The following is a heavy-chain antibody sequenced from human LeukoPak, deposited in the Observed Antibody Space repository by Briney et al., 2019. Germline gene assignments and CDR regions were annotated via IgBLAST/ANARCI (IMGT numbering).Heavy chain of an antibody. J-gene: IGHJ4*02. CDR2: ISDSSSYI. Sequence: PGRSLRLSCAASGFTFSSYSMNWVRQAPGKGLEWVSSISDSSSYIYYADSVKGRFTISRDNAKNSLYLQMNSLRVEDTAVYYCARGEGDYGGNFVGDYWGQGILVTVSS. D-gene: IGHD4-23*01. V-gene: IGHV3-21*01. CDR3: ARGEGDYGGNFVGDY. CDR1: GFTFSSYS.